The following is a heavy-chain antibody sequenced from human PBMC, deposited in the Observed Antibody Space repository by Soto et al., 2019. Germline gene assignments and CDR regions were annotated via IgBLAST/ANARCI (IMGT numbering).Heavy chain of an antibody. Sequence: EVQLLESGGGLVQPGGSLRLSCAASGFTFSSYAMSWVRQAPGKGLEWVSAISGSGGSTYYADSVKGRFTISRYNSKNTQYLQINSLRAEDTAVYYCAKDGPLWFGELFFVYWGQGTLVTVAS. CDR1: GFTFSSYA. CDR3: AKDGPLWFGELFFVY. V-gene: IGHV3-23*01. CDR2: ISGSGGST. D-gene: IGHD3-10*01. J-gene: IGHJ4*02.